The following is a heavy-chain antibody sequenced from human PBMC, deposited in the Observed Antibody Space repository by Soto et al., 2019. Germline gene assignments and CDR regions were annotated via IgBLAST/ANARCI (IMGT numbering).Heavy chain of an antibody. CDR3: AMRRDGYNSRMDV. CDR1: GYTFTSYG. V-gene: IGHV1-18*01. Sequence: GAAVKVSCKASGYTFTSYGISWVRQAPGQGLEWMGWISAYNGNTNYAQKLQGRVTMTTDTSTSTAYMELRSLRSDDTAVYYCAMRRDGYNSRMDVWGQGTTVTVSS. J-gene: IGHJ6*02. D-gene: IGHD1-1*01. CDR2: ISAYNGNT.